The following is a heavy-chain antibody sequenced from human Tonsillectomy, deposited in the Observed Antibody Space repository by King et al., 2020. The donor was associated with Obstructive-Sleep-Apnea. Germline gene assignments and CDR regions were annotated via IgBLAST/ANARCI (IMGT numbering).Heavy chain of an antibody. J-gene: IGHJ4*02. Sequence: VQLVESGGGVVQPGGSLRLSSAASGFTFSSYGMHWVRQAPGKGLEWVAVISYDGNNKYYADSVKGRFTISRDNSKNTLYLQMNSLRAEDTAMYYCAKGYNSGSYYNGPRGWGQGTLVTVSS. V-gene: IGHV3-30*18. CDR2: ISYDGNNK. D-gene: IGHD3-10*01. CDR3: AKGYNSGSYYNGPRG. CDR1: GFTFSSYG.